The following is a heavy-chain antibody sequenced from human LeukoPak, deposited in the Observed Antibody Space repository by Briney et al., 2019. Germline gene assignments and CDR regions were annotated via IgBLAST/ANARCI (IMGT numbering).Heavy chain of an antibody. CDR2: IWYDGSNK. Sequence: QLRGPLRLSCAASGFTFRSYGMHWVRQAPGKGLEWVAVIWYDGSNKYYADSVKGRFTISRDNSKNTLYLQMNSLRAEDTAVYYCARDPYGSGSTSFDIWGQGTMVTVSS. CDR3: ARDPYGSGSTSFDI. J-gene: IGHJ3*02. V-gene: IGHV3-33*01. CDR1: GFTFRSYG. D-gene: IGHD3-10*01.